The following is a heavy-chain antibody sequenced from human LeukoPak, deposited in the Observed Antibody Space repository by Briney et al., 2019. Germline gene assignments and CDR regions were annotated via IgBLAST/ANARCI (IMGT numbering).Heavy chain of an antibody. Sequence: GGSLRLSCAASGFTFSSYAMSWVRQAPGKGLEWVSAISGSGGSTYYSDSVKGRFTISRDNSKNTLYLQMNSLRAEDTAVYYCAKDPCSSTSCYPYNWFDPWGQGTLVTVSS. CDR2: ISGSGGST. CDR3: AKDPCSSTSCYPYNWFDP. J-gene: IGHJ5*02. V-gene: IGHV3-23*01. CDR1: GFTFSSYA. D-gene: IGHD2-2*01.